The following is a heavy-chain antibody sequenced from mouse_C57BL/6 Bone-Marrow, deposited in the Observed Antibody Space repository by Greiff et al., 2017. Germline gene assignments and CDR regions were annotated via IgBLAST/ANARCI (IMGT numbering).Heavy chain of an antibody. CDR1: GFTFSDYY. V-gene: IGHV5-12*01. D-gene: IGHD2-1*01. Sequence: EVKVEESGGGLVQPGGSLKLSCAASGFTFSDYYMYWVRQTPEKRLEWVAYISNGGGSTYYPDTVKGRFTISRDNAKNTLYLQMSRLKSEDTAMYYCASYYGNFAWFAYWGQGTLVTVSA. CDR3: ASYYGNFAWFAY. CDR2: ISNGGGST. J-gene: IGHJ3*01.